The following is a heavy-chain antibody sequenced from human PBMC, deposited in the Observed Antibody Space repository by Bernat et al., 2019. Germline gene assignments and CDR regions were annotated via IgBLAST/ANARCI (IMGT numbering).Heavy chain of an antibody. CDR2: INSDGSST. CDR3: ARSDFSSSWTNYYYYGMDV. D-gene: IGHD6-13*01. V-gene: IGHV3-74*01. J-gene: IGHJ6*02. CDR1: GFTFSSYW. Sequence: EVQLVESGGGLVQPGGSLRLSCAASGFTFSSYWMHWVRQAPGKGLVWVSRINSDGSSTSYADSVKGRINISRDNAKNTLYLQMNSLRAEDTAVYYCARSDFSSSWTNYYYYGMDVWGQGTTVTVSS.